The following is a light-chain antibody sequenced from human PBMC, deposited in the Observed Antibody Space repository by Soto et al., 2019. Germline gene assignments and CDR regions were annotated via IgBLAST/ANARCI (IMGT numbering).Light chain of an antibody. CDR3: KQANSFPRT. CDR1: QGISSW. CDR2: AAS. J-gene: IGKJ1*01. Sequence: DIQITQYPSGVPAYPGHRVDTTRRASQGISSWLAWYQQKAGKAPKLLIYAASGLRSGVPSRFSGSGSGTDFTLTISSLQTEDFATYHCKQANSFPRTFGQGTKVDIK. V-gene: IGKV1-12*01.